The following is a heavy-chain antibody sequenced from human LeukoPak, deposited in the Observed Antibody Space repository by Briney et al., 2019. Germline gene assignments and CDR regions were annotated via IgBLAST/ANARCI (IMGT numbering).Heavy chain of an antibody. CDR3: ARGGDSSGWYSDY. J-gene: IGHJ4*02. V-gene: IGHV1-2*02. CDR2: INPNSGGT. CDR1: GYTFTSYA. D-gene: IGHD6-19*01. Sequence: GASVKVSCKASGYTFTSYAMNWVRQAPGQGLEWMGWINPNSGGTNYAQKFQGRVTMTRDTSISTAYMELSRLRSDDTAVYYCARGGDSSGWYSDYWGQGTLVTVSS.